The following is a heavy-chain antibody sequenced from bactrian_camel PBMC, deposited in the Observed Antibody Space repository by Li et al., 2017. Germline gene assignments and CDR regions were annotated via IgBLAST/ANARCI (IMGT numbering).Heavy chain of an antibody. CDR1: GWTSHEVE. Sequence: QLVESGGGSVQAGGSLRLSCTASGWTSHEVEMGWYRQAPGSECELVSTIGGDGSTYYADSVKGRFSISKDNARNWLDLQMDSLEPGDTARYYCAADRRRHGPPSLRPGDYSVWGQGTQVTVS. D-gene: IGHD2*01. CDR3: AADRRRHGPPSLRPGDYSV. V-gene: IGHV3S53*01. CDR2: IGGDGST. J-gene: IGHJ4*01.